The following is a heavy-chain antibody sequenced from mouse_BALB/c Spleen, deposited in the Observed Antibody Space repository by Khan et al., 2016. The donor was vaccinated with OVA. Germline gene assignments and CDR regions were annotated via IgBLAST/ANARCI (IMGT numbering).Heavy chain of an antibody. CDR2: IWSDGST. V-gene: IGHV2-6-1*01. CDR3: ARQPYYHYYVMDY. CDR1: GFSLTSYG. D-gene: IGHD2-10*01. J-gene: IGHJ4*01. Sequence: LQESGPGLVAPSQSLSITCTISGFSLTSYGIHWVRQPPGKGLEWLVVIWSDGSTTYNSTLKSRLSITKDNSKSQVFLKMNSLQTDDTAMYYCARQPYYHYYVMDYWGQGTSVTVSS.